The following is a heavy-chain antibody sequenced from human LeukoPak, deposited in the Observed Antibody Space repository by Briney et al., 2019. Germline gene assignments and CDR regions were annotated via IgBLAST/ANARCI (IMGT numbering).Heavy chain of an antibody. CDR2: ISGSGGST. CDR3: ARDGNRGYDMDV. CDR1: GFTFSSYS. V-gene: IGHV3-23*01. J-gene: IGHJ6*02. D-gene: IGHD1-14*01. Sequence: GGSLRLSCAASGFTFSSYSMNWVRQAPGKGLEWVSAISGSGGSTYYADSVKGRFTISRDNSKNSLYLQMNSLRAEDTAVYYCARDGNRGYDMDVWGQGTTVTVSS.